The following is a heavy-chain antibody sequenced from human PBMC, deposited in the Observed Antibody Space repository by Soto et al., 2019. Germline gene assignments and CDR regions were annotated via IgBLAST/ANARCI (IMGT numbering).Heavy chain of an antibody. CDR1: GYTFTSYA. CDR2: INAGNGNT. Sequence: GASVKVSCKASGYTFTSYAMHWVRQAPGQRLEWMGWINAGNGNTKYSQKFQGRVTITRDTSASTAYMELSSLRSEDTAVYYCARVRIAAGNYYFDYWGQGTLVTVSS. CDR3: ARVRIAAGNYYFDY. D-gene: IGHD6-13*01. V-gene: IGHV1-3*01. J-gene: IGHJ4*02.